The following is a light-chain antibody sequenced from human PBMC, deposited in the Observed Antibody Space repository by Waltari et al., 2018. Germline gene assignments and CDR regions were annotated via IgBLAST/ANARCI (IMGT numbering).Light chain of an antibody. CDR1: NIGRER. Sequence: SYVLTQPPSVSVAPGQTARITCGGHNIGRERVHWYQQKPGQAPVLVVYDDSVRPSGIPERFSGSNSGNTATLTISRVEAGDEADYYCQVWDGSSDHYVFGTGTTVTVL. CDR3: QVWDGSSDHYV. CDR2: DDS. J-gene: IGLJ1*01. V-gene: IGLV3-21*02.